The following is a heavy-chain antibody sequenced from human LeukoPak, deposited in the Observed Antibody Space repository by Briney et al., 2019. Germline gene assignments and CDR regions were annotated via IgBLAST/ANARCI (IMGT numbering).Heavy chain of an antibody. CDR1: GDSVSSGTYY. V-gene: IGHV4-39*01. J-gene: IGHJ4*02. Sequence: PSETLSLTCTVSGDSVSSGTYYWAWIRRPPGKGLEWIGSIYYSGSTYYNPSLKSRVTISVDTSKNQFSLKLSSMTAADTAVYYCATYRPVWGIDYWGQGTLVTVSS. CDR2: IYYSGST. CDR3: ATYRPVWGIDY. D-gene: IGHD3-16*01.